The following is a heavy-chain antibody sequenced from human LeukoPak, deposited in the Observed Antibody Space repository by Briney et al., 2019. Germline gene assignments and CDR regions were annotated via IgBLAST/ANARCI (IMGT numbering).Heavy chain of an antibody. CDR3: ARDRRPAQYRGLDV. CDR2: IGDSSTVV. CDR1: GFAFSATY. J-gene: IGHJ6*02. D-gene: IGHD2-2*02. Sequence: GGSLRLSCAASGFAFSATYMSWIRQAPGKGLEWISYIGDSSTVVYYTDSVKGRFTISRDNANNSLFLQLNSLRAEDTAVYFCARDRRPAQYRGLDVWGRGTTVTVSS. V-gene: IGHV3-11*01.